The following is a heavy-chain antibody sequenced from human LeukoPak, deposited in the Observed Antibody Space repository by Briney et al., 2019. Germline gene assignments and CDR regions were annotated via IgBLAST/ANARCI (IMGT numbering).Heavy chain of an antibody. CDR3: ASAPNENYFDF. V-gene: IGHV3-7*01. J-gene: IGHJ4*02. CDR2: INQDGSAK. Sequence: PGGSLRLSCAASRFTFSSYWMSWVRQAPGKGLEWVANINQDGSAKDYGGSVEGRFTISRDNAKNSLYLQMNSLTAEDTAVYFCASAPNENYFDFWGQGTLVTVSS. CDR1: RFTFSSYW.